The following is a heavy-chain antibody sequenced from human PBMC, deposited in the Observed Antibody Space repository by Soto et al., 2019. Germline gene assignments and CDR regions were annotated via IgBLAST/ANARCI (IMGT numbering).Heavy chain of an antibody. CDR1: GGTIRSPDW. V-gene: IGHV4-4*02. D-gene: IGHD6-19*01. CDR2: IFQSVST. CDR3: ARGRGRYSSGWSWFDP. J-gene: IGHJ5*02. Sequence: PSETLSLTCGVSGGTIRSPDWWTCVRQPPGKGLEWIGEIFQSVSTNYTPSLESRVTISVDKSKNQFSLTLTSVTAADTAVYFCARGRGRYSSGWSWFDPWGQGILVTVSS.